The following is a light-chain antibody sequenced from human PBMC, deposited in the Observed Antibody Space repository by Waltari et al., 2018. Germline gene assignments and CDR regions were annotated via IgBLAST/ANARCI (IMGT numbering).Light chain of an antibody. CDR1: ALSKNY. CDR2: EDI. J-gene: IGLJ3*02. Sequence: SYELTQPPSVSVSPGQTARITCPGDALSKNYAYWYQQKSGQAPVLVIYEDIKRPTGIPEGFSGSSSGTTATLTISGAHVDDEADYYCYSTDFSGHDRVFGGGTKLTIL. V-gene: IGLV3-10*01. CDR3: YSTDFSGHDRV.